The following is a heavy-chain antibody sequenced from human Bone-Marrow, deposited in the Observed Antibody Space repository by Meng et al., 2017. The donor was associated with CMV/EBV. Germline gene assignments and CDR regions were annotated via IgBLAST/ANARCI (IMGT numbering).Heavy chain of an antibody. CDR2: TYYRSKWFN. CDR3: ARAYYYDSRGYSNYFDY. V-gene: IGHV6-1*01. CDR1: GDSVSNNRAA. J-gene: IGHJ4*02. D-gene: IGHD3-22*01. Sequence: SQTLSLTCDISGDSVSNNRAAWTWIRQSPSRGLEWLGRTYYRSKWFNDHAVSVKSRITINPDTSKNQFSLQLNSVTPEDTAVYFCARAYYYDSRGYSNYFDYWGQRTLVTVSS.